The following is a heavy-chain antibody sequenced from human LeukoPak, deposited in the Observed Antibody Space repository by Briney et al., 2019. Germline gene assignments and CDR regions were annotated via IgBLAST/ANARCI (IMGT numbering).Heavy chain of an antibody. J-gene: IGHJ4*02. V-gene: IGHV4-59*12. D-gene: IGHD3-3*01. CDR2: IYYSGST. Sequence: SETLSLTCTVSGGSINSYYWSWIRQPPGKGLEWIGYIYYSGSTNYNPSLKSRVTISVDTSKNQFSLKLSSVTAADTAVYYCARGPWGILEGYYFDYWGQGTLVTASS. CDR1: GGSINSYY. CDR3: ARGPWGILEGYYFDY.